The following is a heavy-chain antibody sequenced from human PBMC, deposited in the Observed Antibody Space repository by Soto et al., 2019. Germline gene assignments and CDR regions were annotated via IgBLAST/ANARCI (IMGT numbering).Heavy chain of an antibody. CDR2: ISGSGTIT. V-gene: IGHV3-23*01. Sequence: EVQLLESGGGLVQPGGSLRLSCAASGFPFSSRAMSWVRQAPGKRLEWVSAISGSGTITYYADSVKGRFTISRDTSKNTLYLQMNSLRADDTAVYYCAEWARYCSGADCRAWGQGTPVTVSS. CDR1: GFPFSSRA. J-gene: IGHJ5*02. CDR3: AEWARYCSGADCRA. D-gene: IGHD2-15*01.